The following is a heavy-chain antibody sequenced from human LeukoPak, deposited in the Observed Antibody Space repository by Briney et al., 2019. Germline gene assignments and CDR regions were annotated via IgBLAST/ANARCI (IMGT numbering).Heavy chain of an antibody. V-gene: IGHV3-74*01. Sequence: GGSLRLSCATSGFTFSSYWMHWVRQRPGKGLVWVSRIHLDGRTTNYADSVKGRFTISRDNAKNTLSLEMNSLRPEDTAVYYCARGGSPSDYWGQGTLVSVSS. CDR2: IHLDGRTT. D-gene: IGHD3-16*01. CDR3: ARGGSPSDY. CDR1: GFTFSSYW. J-gene: IGHJ4*02.